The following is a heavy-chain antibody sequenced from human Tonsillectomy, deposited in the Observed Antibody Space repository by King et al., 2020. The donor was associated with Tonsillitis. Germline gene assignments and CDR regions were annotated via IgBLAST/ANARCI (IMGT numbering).Heavy chain of an antibody. Sequence: PLQESGPGLVKPSQTLSLTCTVSGGSISSGSYYWSWIRQPAGKGLEWIGRIYTTGSTNYNPSLKSRVTISINTSKNQFSLKLSSVTAADTAVYYCARVFGSAYCSGGSCYWWFDPWGQGTLVTVSS. V-gene: IGHV4-61*02. J-gene: IGHJ5*02. CDR2: IYTTGST. D-gene: IGHD2-15*01. CDR1: GGSISSGSYY. CDR3: ARVFGSAYCSGGSCYWWFDP.